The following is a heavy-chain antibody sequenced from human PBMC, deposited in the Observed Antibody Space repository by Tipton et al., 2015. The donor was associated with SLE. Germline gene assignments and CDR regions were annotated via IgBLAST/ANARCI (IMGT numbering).Heavy chain of an antibody. CDR1: GFTFSNAW. CDR3: TTSEPTVTTDYYYMDV. D-gene: IGHD4-17*01. Sequence: GSLRLSCAASGFTFSNAWMSWVRQAPGKGLEWVGRIKSKTDGGTTDYAAPVKGRFTISRDDSKNTLYLQMNSLKTEDTAVYHCTTSEPTVTTDYYYMDVWGKGTTVTVSS. CDR2: IKSKTDGGTT. V-gene: IGHV3-15*01. J-gene: IGHJ6*03.